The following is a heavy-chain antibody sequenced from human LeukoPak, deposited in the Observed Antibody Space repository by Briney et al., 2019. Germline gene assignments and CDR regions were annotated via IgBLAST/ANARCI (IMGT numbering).Heavy chain of an antibody. CDR2: ISGSGGST. V-gene: IGHV3-23*01. CDR1: GFTFSSYA. J-gene: IGHJ4*02. Sequence: GGSLRLSCAASGFTFSSYAMSWVRQAPGKGLEWVSAISGSGGSTYYADSVKGRFTISRDNSKNTLYLQMNSLRAEDTAVYYCAKFHSLACIAVAAGLRESDYWGQGTLVTVSS. CDR3: AKFHSLACIAVAAGLRESDY. D-gene: IGHD6-19*01.